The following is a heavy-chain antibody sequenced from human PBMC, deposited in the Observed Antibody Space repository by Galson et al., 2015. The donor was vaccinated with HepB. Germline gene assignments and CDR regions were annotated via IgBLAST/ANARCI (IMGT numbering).Heavy chain of an antibody. D-gene: IGHD3-3*01. CDR2: IDPSDSHT. V-gene: IGHV5-10-1*01. CDR3: ARHIPSGYDFWSAYPGRIDI. Sequence: QSGAEVKKPGESLRISCKGSFTRNWISWVRQMPGKGLEWMGRIDPSDSHTTYSPSFQGHVTTSADKSIGTAYLQWSSLRASDSAMYYCARHIPSGYDFWSAYPGRIDIWGQGTMVTVSS. CDR1: FTRNW. J-gene: IGHJ3*02.